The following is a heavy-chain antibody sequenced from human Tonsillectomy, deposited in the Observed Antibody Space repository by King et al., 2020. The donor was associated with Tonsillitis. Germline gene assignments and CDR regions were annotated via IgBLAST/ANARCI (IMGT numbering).Heavy chain of an antibody. CDR1: GGSISSYY. V-gene: IGHV4-59*01. Sequence: QLQESGPGLVKPSETLSLTCTVSGGSISSYYWSWIRQPPGKGLEWIGYIYYSGSTNYNPSLKSRVTISVDTSKNQFSLKLSSVTAADTAVYYCARDGSSGYYVNWFDPWGHGTLVTVSS. CDR2: IYYSGST. D-gene: IGHD3-22*01. J-gene: IGHJ5*02. CDR3: ARDGSSGYYVNWFDP.